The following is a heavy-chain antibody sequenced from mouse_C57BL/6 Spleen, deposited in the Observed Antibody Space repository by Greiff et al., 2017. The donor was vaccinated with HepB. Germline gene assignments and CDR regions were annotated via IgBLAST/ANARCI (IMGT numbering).Heavy chain of an antibody. J-gene: IGHJ2*01. V-gene: IGHV1-50*01. CDR3: AISLYYFDY. CDR1: GYTFTSYW. CDR2: IDPSDSYT. Sequence: VQLQQSGAELVKPGASVKLSCKASGYTFTSYWMQWVKQRPGQGLEWIGEIDPSDSYTNYNQKFKGKATLTVDTSSSTAYMQLSSLTSEDSAVYYCAISLYYFDYWGQGTTLTVSS.